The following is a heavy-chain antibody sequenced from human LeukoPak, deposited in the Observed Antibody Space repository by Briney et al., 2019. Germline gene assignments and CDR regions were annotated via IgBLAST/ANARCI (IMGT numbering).Heavy chain of an antibody. D-gene: IGHD2-2*01. V-gene: IGHV3-7*01. J-gene: IGHJ3*02. CDR2: TNRDGSEK. Sequence: PGGSLRLSCAASEFTFTNFWMSWVRQAPGKGLEWVVNTNRDGSEKYYVDSVKGRVTISRDNAMNFLYLQLNSLRVDDTAVYYCARDSASCRGCAFDIWGQGTVVTVSS. CDR3: ARDSASCRGCAFDI. CDR1: EFTFTNFW.